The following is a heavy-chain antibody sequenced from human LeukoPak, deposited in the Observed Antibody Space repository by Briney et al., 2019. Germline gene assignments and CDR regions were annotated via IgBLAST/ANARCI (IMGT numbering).Heavy chain of an antibody. CDR1: GVSISSSSSY. Sequence: PSETLSLTCTVSGVSISSSSSYWGWIRQPPGKGLEWIGSIYYSGSTYYNPSLKSRVTISVDTSKNQFSLKLSSVTAADTAVYYCARSTAMVPLDYWGQGTLVTVSS. J-gene: IGHJ4*02. CDR2: IYYSGST. D-gene: IGHD5-18*01. V-gene: IGHV4-39*01. CDR3: ARSTAMVPLDY.